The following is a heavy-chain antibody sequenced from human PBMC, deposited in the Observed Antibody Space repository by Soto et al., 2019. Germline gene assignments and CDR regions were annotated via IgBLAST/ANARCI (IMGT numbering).Heavy chain of an antibody. V-gene: IGHV4-30-2*01. CDR3: ARGGGSDSFDY. J-gene: IGHJ4*02. D-gene: IGHD1-26*01. CDR2: INHLETT. CDR1: GASITYGGYS. Sequence: PSETLSLTCTVSGASITYGGYSWSWIRQTPGKGLERSGYINHLETTFYNPSFESRLTLSIDRAKNQFSLNLNSMSAADRAVYFCARGGGSDSFDYWGQGILVTVSS.